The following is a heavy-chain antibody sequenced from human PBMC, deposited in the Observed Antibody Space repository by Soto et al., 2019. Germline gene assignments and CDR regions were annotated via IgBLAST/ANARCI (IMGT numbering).Heavy chain of an antibody. J-gene: IGHJ5*02. CDR2: IFYSGTT. Sequence: QVHLQVSGPRLVEPAQSLVVTCSVSGASISSGDDHWSWIRQPPGKGLEWIGYIFYSGTTRKNPTLEGRVTMAVDTSKTLFSRPLTSVTAADTAVYYCAGGGDRFDPWGQGVLVTVSS. V-gene: IGHV4-30-4*01. CDR1: GASISSGDDH. D-gene: IGHD3-10*01. CDR3: AGGGDRFDP.